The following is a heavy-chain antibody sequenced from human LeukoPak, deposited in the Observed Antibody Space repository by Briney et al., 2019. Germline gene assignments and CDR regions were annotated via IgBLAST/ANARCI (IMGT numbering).Heavy chain of an antibody. CDR3: ARFDDYGDYYFDY. Sequence: GASVKVSCKASGYTFTGYYMHWVRQAPGQGLEWMGRINPNSGGTNYAQKFQGRVTMTRDTSISTAYMELSRLRSDDTAVYYCARFDDYGDYYFDYWGQGTLVTVSS. D-gene: IGHD4-17*01. CDR2: INPNSGGT. J-gene: IGHJ4*02. V-gene: IGHV1-2*06. CDR1: GYTFTGYY.